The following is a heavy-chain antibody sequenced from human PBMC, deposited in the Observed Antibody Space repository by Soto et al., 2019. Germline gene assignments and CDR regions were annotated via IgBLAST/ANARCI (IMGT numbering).Heavy chain of an antibody. V-gene: IGHV3-33*01. Sequence: QVQLVESGGGVVQPGRSLRLSCAASGFTFSSYGMHWVRQAPGKGLEWVAVIWYDGSNKYYADSVKGRFTISRDNSKNTLYLQMNSLRAEDTAVYYCARSIAFDDPVDIWGQGTMVTVSS. J-gene: IGHJ3*02. CDR3: ARSIAFDDPVDI. D-gene: IGHD3-3*02. CDR1: GFTFSSYG. CDR2: IWYDGSNK.